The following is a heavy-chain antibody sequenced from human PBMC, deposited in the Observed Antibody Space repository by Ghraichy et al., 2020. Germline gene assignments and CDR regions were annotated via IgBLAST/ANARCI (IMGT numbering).Heavy chain of an antibody. Sequence: LTCVGSGFNFGAYSMNWVRQSPGKRLEWISYITSSSSFKSYADSVKGRFTISRDNAQNSLSLQMSGLTDEDTAVYYCARGSTVVRFYYYDGMDVWGQGTTVTVSS. J-gene: IGHJ6*02. CDR1: GFNFGAYS. D-gene: IGHD4-23*01. CDR2: ITSSSSFK. CDR3: ARGSTVVRFYYYDGMDV. V-gene: IGHV3-48*02.